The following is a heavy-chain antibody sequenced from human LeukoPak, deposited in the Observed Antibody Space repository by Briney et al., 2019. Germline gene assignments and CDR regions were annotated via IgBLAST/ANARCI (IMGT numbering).Heavy chain of an antibody. J-gene: IGHJ3*02. CDR3: ARGGPSSDIVATITAFDI. CDR1: GYTFTVYY. CDR2: INPNSGGT. Sequence: ASVNVSCKASGYTFTVYYMHWVRQAPGQGREWMGWINPNSGGTNYAQKFQGWVTMTRDTSISTAYMELSRLRSDDTAVYYCARGGPSSDIVATITAFDIWGQGTMVTVSS. V-gene: IGHV1-2*04. D-gene: IGHD5-12*01.